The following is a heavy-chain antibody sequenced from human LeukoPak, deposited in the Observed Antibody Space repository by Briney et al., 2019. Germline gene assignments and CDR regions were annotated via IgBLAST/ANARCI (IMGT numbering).Heavy chain of an antibody. CDR3: ARGPVWNYVFYYFDY. J-gene: IGHJ4*02. V-gene: IGHV1-18*01. CDR1: GYTFTSYS. Sequence: ASVKVSCKASGYTFTSYSINWVRQAPGQGLEWMGWISAYNGNSHYTQKFQGRVTMTTDTSTSTAYMELSRLTSDDTAVYYCARGPVWNYVFYYFDYWGQGTLVTVSS. CDR2: ISAYNGNS. D-gene: IGHD3-16*01.